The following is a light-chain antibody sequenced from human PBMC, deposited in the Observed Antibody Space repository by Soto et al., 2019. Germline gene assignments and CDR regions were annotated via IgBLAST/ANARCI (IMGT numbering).Light chain of an antibody. Sequence: QSVLTQPPSVSGAPGQRVTISCTGSSSNIGAGYDVLWYQQLPGTAPKVLIYVNTNRPSGVPDRFSGSKSGTSASLAITGLQAEDEADYYCQSYDISLSGVVFGGGTQLTVL. CDR1: SSNIGAGYD. J-gene: IGLJ2*01. CDR2: VNT. CDR3: QSYDISLSGVV. V-gene: IGLV1-40*01.